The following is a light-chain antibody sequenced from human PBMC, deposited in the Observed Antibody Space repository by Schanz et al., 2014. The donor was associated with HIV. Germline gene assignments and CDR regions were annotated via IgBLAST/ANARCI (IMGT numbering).Light chain of an antibody. Sequence: QSALTQPASVSGSPGQSITISCTGTSSDVGSYNLVSWYQQYPGKAPKLMIYEISKWPSGVSNRFSGSKSGNTASLTISGLQAEDEADYYCSSFAGSNIPWVFGGGTKLTVL. J-gene: IGLJ3*02. CDR2: EIS. CDR3: SSFAGSNIPWV. CDR1: SSDVGSYNL. V-gene: IGLV2-23*02.